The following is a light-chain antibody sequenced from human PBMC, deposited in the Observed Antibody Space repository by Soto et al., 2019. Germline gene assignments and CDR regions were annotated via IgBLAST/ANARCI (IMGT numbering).Light chain of an antibody. CDR1: QGIAKS. J-gene: IGKJ1*01. CDR3: KADNNAPWT. Sequence: DIQMTQSPSSLSASVGDRVTITCRASQGIAKSLAWYQQKPGKAPKLLIYSASTLQSGVPSRFSVSGSGTGFTVTIRSLQEKDVGAVYSKADNNAPWTVGQATKVDIK. V-gene: IGKV1-27*01. CDR2: SAS.